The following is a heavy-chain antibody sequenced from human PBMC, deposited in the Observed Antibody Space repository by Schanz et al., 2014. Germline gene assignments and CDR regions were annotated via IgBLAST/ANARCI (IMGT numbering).Heavy chain of an antibody. D-gene: IGHD1-1*01. Sequence: EVQLVESGGGLVQPGGSLRLSCAASRFTFSSYAMSWVRQAPGKGLEWVSAISDSGDLIYYADSVKGRFTISRDNAKYTRYLQMNSRRAEDTAVYSCVKFPGATGTTSHFDYWGQGTLVTVSS. CDR2: ISDSGDLI. CDR3: VKFPGATGTTSHFDY. J-gene: IGHJ4*02. V-gene: IGHV3-23*04. CDR1: RFTFSSYA.